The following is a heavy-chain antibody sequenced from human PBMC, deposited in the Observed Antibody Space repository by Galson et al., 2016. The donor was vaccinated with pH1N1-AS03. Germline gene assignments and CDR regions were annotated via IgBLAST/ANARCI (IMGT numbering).Heavy chain of an antibody. CDR2: MSGSAITI. D-gene: IGHD4-23*01. V-gene: IGHV3-11*01. J-gene: IGHJ3*01. Sequence: SLRLSCAASGFAFSDYFMSWIRQAPGKGLEWVSSMSGSAITIYYTDSVKGRFTISRDNPKNSLFLQMNNLRGVDTAVYYCARLRWSNFGDAFDLWGQGTMVTVSS. CDR3: ARLRWSNFGDAFDL. CDR1: GFAFSDYF.